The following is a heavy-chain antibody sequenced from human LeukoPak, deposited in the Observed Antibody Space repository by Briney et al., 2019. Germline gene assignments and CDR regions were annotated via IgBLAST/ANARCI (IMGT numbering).Heavy chain of an antibody. CDR1: GFTFSDHY. D-gene: IGHD3-9*01. Sequence: GGSLRLSCAASGFTFSDHYMDWVRQAPGKGLEWVGRTRNKANSYTTEYAASVKGRFTISRDDSKSIAYLQMNSLKTEDTAVYYCTRGASPDILTGDYWGQGTLVTVSS. V-gene: IGHV3-72*01. J-gene: IGHJ4*02. CDR3: TRGASPDILTGDY. CDR2: TRNKANSYTT.